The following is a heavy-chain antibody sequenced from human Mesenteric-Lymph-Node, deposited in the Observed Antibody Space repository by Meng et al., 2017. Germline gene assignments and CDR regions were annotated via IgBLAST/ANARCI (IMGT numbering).Heavy chain of an antibody. CDR1: GGSFSGYY. J-gene: IGHJ4*02. D-gene: IGHD1-1*01. V-gene: IGHV4-34*01. CDR3: ARGVSGY. Sequence: GSLRLSCAVYGGSFSGYYWSWIRQPPGKGLEWIGEINHSGSTNYNPSLKSRVTISVDTSKNQFSLKLSSVTAADTAVYYCARGVSGYWGQGTLVTVS. CDR2: INHSGST.